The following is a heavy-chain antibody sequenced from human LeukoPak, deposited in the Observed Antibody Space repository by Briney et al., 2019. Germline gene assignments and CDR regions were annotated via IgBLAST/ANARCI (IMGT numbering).Heavy chain of an antibody. CDR1: GFTFSSYA. D-gene: IGHD6-19*01. CDR2: ISGSGGRT. CDR3: AKPPPFDASGWSIDD. V-gene: IGHV3-23*01. Sequence: GGSLRLSCAASGFTFSSYAMIWVRQAPGKGLNWVSAISGSGGRTYYAASVKGRFTISRDNSQNTLYLQLNSLRAEDPAVSFFAKPPPFDASGWSIDDWGPGALVTVS. J-gene: IGHJ4*02.